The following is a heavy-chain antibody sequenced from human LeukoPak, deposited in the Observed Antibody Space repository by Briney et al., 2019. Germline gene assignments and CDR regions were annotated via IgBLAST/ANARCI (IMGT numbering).Heavy chain of an antibody. CDR3: ASRPTTWGFFDY. D-gene: IGHD4-17*01. Sequence: PSETLSLTCTVSGGSISSSTYYWGWLRQPPGKGLELIGSIYYSGSTYYNPSLKSRVTISVDTSKNQFSLKLSSVPAADTAVYYCASRPTTWGFFDYWGQGTLVTVSS. J-gene: IGHJ4*02. CDR1: GGSISSSTYY. CDR2: IYYSGST. V-gene: IGHV4-39*01.